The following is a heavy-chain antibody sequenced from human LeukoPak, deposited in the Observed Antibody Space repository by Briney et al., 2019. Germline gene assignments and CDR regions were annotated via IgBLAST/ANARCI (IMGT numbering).Heavy chain of an antibody. CDR3: AKDTGSSWRGRLIDY. J-gene: IGHJ4*02. CDR2: ISWNSGSI. CDR1: GFTFDDYA. D-gene: IGHD6-6*01. Sequence: PGGSLRLSCAASGFTFDDYAMHWVRQAPGKGLEWVSGISWNSGSIGYADSVKGRFTISRDNAKNSLYLQMNSLRAEDTALYYCAKDTGSSWRGRLIDYWGQGTLVTVSS. V-gene: IGHV3-9*01.